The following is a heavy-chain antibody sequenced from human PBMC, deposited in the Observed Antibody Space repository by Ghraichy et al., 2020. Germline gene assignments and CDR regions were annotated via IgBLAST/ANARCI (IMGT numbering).Heavy chain of an antibody. J-gene: IGHJ4*02. CDR3: ARELLGSRYDFSGLGF. V-gene: IGHV3-11*01. CDR1: GFSFSDYY. CDR2: IDHTGTTM. D-gene: IGHD3-22*01. Sequence: GGSLRLSCTTSGFSFSDYYMTWVRQAPGKGLEWLSYIDHTGTTMYYADSVKGRFTISRDNAKNSLYLQMNNLRAGDTALYYCARELLGSRYDFSGLGFWGQGTLVSVSS.